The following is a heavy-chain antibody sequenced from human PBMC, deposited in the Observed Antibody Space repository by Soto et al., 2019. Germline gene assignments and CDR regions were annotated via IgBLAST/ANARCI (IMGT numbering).Heavy chain of an antibody. D-gene: IGHD3-9*01. V-gene: IGHV4-39*02. CDR1: GGSISTSSYH. Sequence: SETLSLTCSVSGGSISTSSYHWGWIRQPPGKGLEWIGSIYYSGSTYYNPSLKSRVTMSVDTSKEQFTLKLSSVTAADTAVYYCARENYYDVVTGFFFPNSMDVWGKGTTVTVSS. J-gene: IGHJ6*03. CDR3: ARENYYDVVTGFFFPNSMDV. CDR2: IYYSGST.